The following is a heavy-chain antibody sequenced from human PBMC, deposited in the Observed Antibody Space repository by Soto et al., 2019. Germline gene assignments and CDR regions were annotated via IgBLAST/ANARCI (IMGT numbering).Heavy chain of an antibody. CDR3: AATGVLVAATGLFYYGMDV. CDR2: IVVGSGNT. J-gene: IGHJ6*02. CDR1: GFTFTSSA. D-gene: IGHD2-15*01. V-gene: IGHV1-58*01. Sequence: QMQLVQSGPEVKKPGTSVKVSCKASGFTFTSSAVQWVRQARGQRLEWIGWIVVGSGNTNYAQKFQERVTITRDMSTSTADMELSSLRSEDTAVYYCAATGVLVAATGLFYYGMDVWGQGTTVTVSS.